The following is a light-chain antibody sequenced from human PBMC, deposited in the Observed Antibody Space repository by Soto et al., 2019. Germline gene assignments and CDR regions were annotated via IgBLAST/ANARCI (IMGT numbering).Light chain of an antibody. CDR1: QDIRTW. Sequence: IQMTQSPSSVSASVGDRVTITCRASQDIRTWIAWYQQKSGKAPRLLIYDASSLDSGVPLRFSGSGSGTHFTLTISSLQPEDFATYYCHQHYNTPRTFGQGTKVDIK. J-gene: IGKJ1*01. CDR2: DAS. CDR3: HQHYNTPRT. V-gene: IGKV1-12*01.